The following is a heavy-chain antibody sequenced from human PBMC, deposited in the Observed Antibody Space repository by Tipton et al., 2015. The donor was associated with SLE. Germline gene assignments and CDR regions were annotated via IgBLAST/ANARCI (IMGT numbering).Heavy chain of an antibody. D-gene: IGHD5-24*01. CDR2: IYYSGST. J-gene: IGHJ4*02. V-gene: IGHV4-38-2*02. Sequence: TLSLTCTVSGFSISSGFNWGWIRQPPGKGLEWIGSIYYSGSTYYNPSLKSRVTISVDTSKNQFSLRLTSVTAADTAVYFCARVREDHNYDFDNWGQGTLVTVSS. CDR3: ARVREDHNYDFDN. CDR1: GFSISSGFN.